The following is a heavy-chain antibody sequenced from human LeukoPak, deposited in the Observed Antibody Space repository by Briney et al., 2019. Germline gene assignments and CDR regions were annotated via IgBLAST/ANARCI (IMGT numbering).Heavy chain of an antibody. J-gene: IGHJ4*02. CDR3: ARERGGLRYFDWLSEGFDY. CDR2: ISAYNGNT. CDR1: GYTFTSYG. V-gene: IGHV1-18*01. D-gene: IGHD3-9*01. Sequence: ASVKVSYKASGYTFTSYGISWVRQAPGQGLEWMGWISAYNGNTNYAQKLQGRVTMTTDTSTSTAYMELRSLRSDDTAVYYCARERGGLRYFDWLSEGFDYWGQGTLVTVSS.